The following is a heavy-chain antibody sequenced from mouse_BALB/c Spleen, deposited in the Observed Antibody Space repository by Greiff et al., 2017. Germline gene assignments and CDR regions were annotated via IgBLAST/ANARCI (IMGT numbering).Heavy chain of an antibody. J-gene: IGHJ3*01. CDR2: ISSGGSYT. CDR1: GFTFSSYA. Sequence: DVHLVESGGGLVKPGGSLKLSCAASGFTFSSYAMSWVRQTPEKRLEWVATISSGGSYTYYPDSVKGRFTISRDNAKNTLYLQMSSLRSEDTAMYYCARQGYYRWGQGTLVTVSA. CDR3: ARQGYYR. V-gene: IGHV5-9-3*01. D-gene: IGHD1-1*01.